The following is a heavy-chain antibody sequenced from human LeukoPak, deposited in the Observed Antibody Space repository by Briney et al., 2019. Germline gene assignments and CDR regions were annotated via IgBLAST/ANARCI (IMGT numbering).Heavy chain of an antibody. V-gene: IGHV3-23*01. CDR1: GFTFSSYA. Sequence: GGSLRLSCAASGFTFSSYAMSWVRQAPGKGLEWVSAISGSGDSTNYADSVKGRFTIARDNSKNTLYLQMNSLRAEDTAVYYCASSYSSSWYAWFDPWGQGTLVTVSS. J-gene: IGHJ5*02. CDR3: ASSYSSSWYAWFDP. CDR2: ISGSGDST. D-gene: IGHD6-13*01.